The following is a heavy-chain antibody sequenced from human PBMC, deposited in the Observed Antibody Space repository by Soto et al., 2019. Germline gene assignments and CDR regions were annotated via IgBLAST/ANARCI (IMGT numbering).Heavy chain of an antibody. Sequence: GAAVKVSCETSGYTFTGYYMHWVRQAPGQGLEWMGWINPNSGGTNYAQKFQGRVTMTRDTSISTAYMELSRLRSDDTAVYYCARDGQDYYDSSGYPDYWGQGTLVTVSS. CDR3: ARDGQDYYDSSGYPDY. D-gene: IGHD3-22*01. J-gene: IGHJ4*02. CDR1: GYTFTGYY. V-gene: IGHV1-2*02. CDR2: INPNSGGT.